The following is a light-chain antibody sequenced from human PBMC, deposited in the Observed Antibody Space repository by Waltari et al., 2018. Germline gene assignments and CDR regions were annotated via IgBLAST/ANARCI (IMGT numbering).Light chain of an antibody. CDR2: GAS. Sequence: DIQMTQSPSSLAASVGDRVTITCRASQGISKFLAWFRQKPGKAPESLIYGASSLQSGGASRFSGSGSGTDFTLTISSLQPEDFASYYCQQYKTFPLTFGGGTKVEIK. CDR1: QGISKF. CDR3: QQYKTFPLT. J-gene: IGKJ4*01. V-gene: IGKV1-16*01.